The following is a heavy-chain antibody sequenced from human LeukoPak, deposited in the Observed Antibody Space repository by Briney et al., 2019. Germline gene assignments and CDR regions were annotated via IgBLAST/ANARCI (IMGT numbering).Heavy chain of an antibody. J-gene: IGHJ2*01. CDR2: IYTSGIT. Sequence: PSETLSLTCTVSGGSISSGSHYWNWIRQPAGKGLEWIGRIYTSGITNYNPSLKSRVTISLDTSKNQFSLKLSSVTAADTAVYFCARDQTTVTTYRWYFDLWGRGTLVTVSS. CDR3: ARDQTTVTTYRWYFDL. CDR1: GGSISSGSHY. V-gene: IGHV4-61*02. D-gene: IGHD4-17*01.